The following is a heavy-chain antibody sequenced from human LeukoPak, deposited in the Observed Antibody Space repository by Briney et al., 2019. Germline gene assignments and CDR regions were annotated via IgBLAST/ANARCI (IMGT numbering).Heavy chain of an antibody. CDR2: VSGSGGST. J-gene: IGHJ6*02. V-gene: IGHV3-23*01. CDR1: GFAFSSYA. D-gene: IGHD3-16*01. CDR3: AKGLGSLSYYGVDV. Sequence: GGSLRLSCAASGFAFSSYAMSWVRQAPGKGLEWVSAVSGSGGSTFYADSVKGRVTISRDNSKNTLYLLMNSLRAEDTAVYYCAKGLGSLSYYGVDVWGQGTTVTVSS.